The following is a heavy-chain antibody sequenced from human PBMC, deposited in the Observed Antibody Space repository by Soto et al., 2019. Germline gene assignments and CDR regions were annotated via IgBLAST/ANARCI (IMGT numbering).Heavy chain of an antibody. D-gene: IGHD3-10*01. Sequence: EVQLVESGGGLVKPGGSLRLSCAASGFTFSNAWMSWVRQAPGKGLEWVGRIKSKTDGGTTDYAAPVKGRFTISRDDSKNTLYLQMNSLNTEDTAVYYCTRDPGILHYYYYYYMDVWGKGTTVTVSS. CDR2: IKSKTDGGTT. CDR3: TRDPGILHYYYYYYMDV. V-gene: IGHV3-15*01. CDR1: GFTFSNAW. J-gene: IGHJ6*03.